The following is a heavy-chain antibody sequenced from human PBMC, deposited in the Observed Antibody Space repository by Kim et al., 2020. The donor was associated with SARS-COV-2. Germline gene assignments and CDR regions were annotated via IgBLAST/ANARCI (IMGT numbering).Heavy chain of an antibody. CDR3: ARVEVS. Sequence: SEGSRTIYEASVKGRCTISRDNSKSTLYLQMNSLRDEDTAVYYCARVEVSWGQGTLVTVSS. D-gene: IGHD6-6*01. J-gene: IGHJ4*02. CDR2: SEGSRT. V-gene: IGHV3-74*01.